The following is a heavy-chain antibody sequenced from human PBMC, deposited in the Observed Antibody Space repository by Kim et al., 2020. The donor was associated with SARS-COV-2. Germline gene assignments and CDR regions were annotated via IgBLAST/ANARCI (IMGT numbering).Heavy chain of an antibody. CDR2: ISAYNGNT. CDR1: GYTFTSYG. J-gene: IGHJ6*02. D-gene: IGHD2-15*01. CDR3: ARGCSGGSCYSGHYYYGMDV. V-gene: IGHV1-18*01. Sequence: ASVKVSCKASGYTFTSYGISWVRQAPGQGLEWMGWISAYNGNTNYAQKLQGRVTMTTDTSTSTAYMELRSLRSDDTAVYYCARGCSGGSCYSGHYYYGMDVWGQGTTVTVSS.